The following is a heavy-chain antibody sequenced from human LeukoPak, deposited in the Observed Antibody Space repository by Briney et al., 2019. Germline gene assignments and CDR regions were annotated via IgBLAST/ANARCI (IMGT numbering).Heavy chain of an antibody. D-gene: IGHD2-15*01. CDR1: GGSFSGYY. Sequence: SETLSLTCAVYGGSFSGYYWSWIRQPPGKGLEWIGEINHSGSTNYNPSLKSRVTISVDTSKNQFSLKLSSVTAADTAVYYCARQAEKRDYCSGGSCYPKNHYHYYYYMDVWGKGTTVTISS. J-gene: IGHJ6*03. CDR2: INHSGST. V-gene: IGHV4-34*01. CDR3: ARQAEKRDYCSGGSCYPKNHYHYYYYMDV.